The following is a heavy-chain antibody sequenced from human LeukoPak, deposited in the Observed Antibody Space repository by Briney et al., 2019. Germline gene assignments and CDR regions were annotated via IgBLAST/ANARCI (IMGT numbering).Heavy chain of an antibody. Sequence: PGGSLRLSCAASGFTFSSYSMNWVRQAPGKGLEWVSYISSSSSTIYYADSVKGRFTISRDNAKNSLYLQMNSLRAEDTAVYYCARDSYYYDSSGYWGAFDIWGQGTMVTVSS. J-gene: IGHJ3*02. CDR1: GFTFSSYS. CDR3: ARDSYYYDSSGYWGAFDI. V-gene: IGHV3-48*01. CDR2: ISSSSSTI. D-gene: IGHD3-22*01.